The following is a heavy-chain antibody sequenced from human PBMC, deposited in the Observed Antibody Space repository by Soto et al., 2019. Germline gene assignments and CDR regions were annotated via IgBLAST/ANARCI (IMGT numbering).Heavy chain of an antibody. J-gene: IGHJ5*02. V-gene: IGHV3-23*01. CDR3: AKEGELGNWFDP. CDR2: ISGSGGST. D-gene: IGHD1-26*01. Sequence: PXVCLRLSGAASGFTFRSYAMSWVRQAPGKGLEWVSAISGSGGSTYYADSVKGRFTISRDNSKNTLYLQMNSLRAEDTAVYYCAKEGELGNWFDPWGQGTLVTVS. CDR1: GFTFRSYA.